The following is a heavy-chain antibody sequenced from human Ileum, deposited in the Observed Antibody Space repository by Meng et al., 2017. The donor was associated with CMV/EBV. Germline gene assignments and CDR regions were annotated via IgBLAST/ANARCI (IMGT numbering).Heavy chain of an antibody. CDR2: IYHSGST. CDR3: ARIRRQQLATYYFDY. D-gene: IGHD6-13*01. J-gene: IGHJ4*02. CDR1: GYSISSGYS. Sequence: SETLSLTCTVSGYSISSGYSWGWIRQPPGKGLEWIGTIYHSGSTYYNPSLKSRVTISLDTSKNHFSLKLSSVAAAATAVYYCARIRRQQLATYYFDYWGQGTLVTVSS. V-gene: IGHV4-38-2*02.